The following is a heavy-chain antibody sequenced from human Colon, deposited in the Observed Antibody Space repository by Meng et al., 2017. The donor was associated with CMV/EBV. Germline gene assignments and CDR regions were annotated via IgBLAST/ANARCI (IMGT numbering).Heavy chain of an antibody. Sequence: GESLKISCAASGSTFSSYEMNWVRQAPGKGLEWVSYISSDGGTVLYADSVKGRFTISRDNTKNSVYLQMKSLGAEDTAVYYCARKPNYLGMDAWGHGTTVTVSS. CDR3: ARKPNYLGMDA. CDR1: GSTFSSYE. CDR2: ISSDGGTV. V-gene: IGHV3-48*03. J-gene: IGHJ6*02.